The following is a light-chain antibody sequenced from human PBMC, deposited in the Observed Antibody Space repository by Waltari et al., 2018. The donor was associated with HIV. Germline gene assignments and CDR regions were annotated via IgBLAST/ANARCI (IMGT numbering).Light chain of an antibody. CDR1: SSAVGRYNL. V-gene: IGLV2-23*01. CDR2: EGS. J-gene: IGLJ1*01. CDR3: CSYAGSSTFV. Sequence: QPALTQPASVSGSPGQSITISRPGTSSAVGRYNLFSWYQQHPGNAPKLMIYEGSKRPSGVSNRFSGSKSGNTASPTISGLQAEDEADYYCCSYAGSSTFVFGTGTKVTVL.